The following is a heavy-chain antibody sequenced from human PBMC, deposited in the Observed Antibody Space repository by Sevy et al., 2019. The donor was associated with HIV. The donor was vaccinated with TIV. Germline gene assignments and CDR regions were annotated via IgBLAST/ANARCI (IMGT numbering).Heavy chain of an antibody. J-gene: IGHJ6*02. Sequence: ASVKVSCKASGYSFNTYGISWVRQAPGQGLEGMGWIGAYDGNTKYAQKFEGRVTVTKDTSTNTGYLEVRSLRYDATDVYYCARDYGDVYYGMDVWGQGTTVTVSS. CDR1: GYSFNTYG. CDR2: IGAYDGNT. CDR3: ARDYGDVYYGMDV. V-gene: IGHV1-18*04. D-gene: IGHD4-17*01.